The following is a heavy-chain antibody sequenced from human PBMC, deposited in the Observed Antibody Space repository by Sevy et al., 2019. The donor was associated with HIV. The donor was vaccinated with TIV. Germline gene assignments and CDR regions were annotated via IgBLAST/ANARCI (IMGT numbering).Heavy chain of an antibody. D-gene: IGHD2-15*01. J-gene: IGHJ4*02. CDR2: IKSLTDGGTI. Sequence: GGSLRLSCVNFGFRVTNVWMSWVRQAPGKRLEWVGRIKSLTDGGTIDYAPPLKGRFTISRDESNNTLYLQMSSLKIEDTAVYYCTLEGLYCTGVSCYSEGFDSWGQGTLVTVSS. CDR3: TLEGLYCTGVSCYSEGFDS. V-gene: IGHV3-15*01. CDR1: GFRVTNVW.